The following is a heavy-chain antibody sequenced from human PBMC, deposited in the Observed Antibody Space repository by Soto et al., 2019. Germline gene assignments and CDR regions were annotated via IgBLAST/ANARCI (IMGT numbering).Heavy chain of an antibody. Sequence: PSETLSLTCTVSGGSISSYYWSWIRQPPGKGLEWIGYIYYSGSINYNPSLKSRVTISVDTSKNQFSLKMSSVTAADTAVYYCARLATRYYFDYWGQGTLVTVSS. CDR2: IYYSGSI. V-gene: IGHV4-59*01. CDR1: GGSISSYY. CDR3: ARLATRYYFDY. D-gene: IGHD1-1*01. J-gene: IGHJ4*02.